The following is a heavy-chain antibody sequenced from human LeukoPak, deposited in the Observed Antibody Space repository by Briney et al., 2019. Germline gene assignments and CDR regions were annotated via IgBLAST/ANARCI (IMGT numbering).Heavy chain of an antibody. Sequence: NPSETLSLTCAVYGGSFSGYYWSWIRQPPGKGLEWIGEINHSGSTNYNPSLKSRVTISVDTFKNQFSLKLSSVTAADTAVYYCARESIGYSSGWYLGYWGQGTLVTVSS. J-gene: IGHJ4*02. CDR1: GGSFSGYY. CDR3: ARESIGYSSGWYLGY. D-gene: IGHD6-19*01. CDR2: INHSGST. V-gene: IGHV4-34*01.